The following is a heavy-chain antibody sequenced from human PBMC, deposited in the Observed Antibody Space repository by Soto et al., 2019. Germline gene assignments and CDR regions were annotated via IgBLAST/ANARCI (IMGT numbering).Heavy chain of an antibody. V-gene: IGHV4-4*07. D-gene: IGHD1-7*01. J-gene: IGHJ5*02. CDR3: ARGITGTNLDWFDP. Sequence: SETLSLTCTVSGGSISSYYWSWIRQPAGKGLEWIGRIYTSGSTNYNPSLKSRVTMSVDTSKNQFSLKLSSVTAADTAVYYCARGITGTNLDWFDPWGQGTLVTVSS. CDR1: GGSISSYY. CDR2: IYTSGST.